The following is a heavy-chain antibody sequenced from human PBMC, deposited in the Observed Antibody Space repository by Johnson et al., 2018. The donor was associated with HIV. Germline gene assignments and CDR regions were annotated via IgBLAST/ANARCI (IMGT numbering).Heavy chain of an antibody. Sequence: QVQLVESGGGLVQPGGSLRLSCAVSGFTFSSYAMSWVRQAPGKGLEWVAVISYDGSNKYYADSVKGRFTISRDNAKNSLYLQMNSLRAEDTALYYCAKDWRITYYKFWSGFFFDAFDIWGQGTMVTVSS. CDR2: ISYDGSNK. V-gene: IGHV3-30*04. CDR1: GFTFSSYA. D-gene: IGHD3-3*01. CDR3: AKDWRITYYKFWSGFFFDAFDI. J-gene: IGHJ3*02.